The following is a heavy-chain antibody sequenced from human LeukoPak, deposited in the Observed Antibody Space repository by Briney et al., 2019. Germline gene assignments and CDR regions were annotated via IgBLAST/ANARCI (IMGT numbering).Heavy chain of an antibody. D-gene: IGHD1-26*01. CDR2: IIPIFGTA. CDR1: GGTFSSYA. Sequence: ASVKVSCKASGGTFSSYAISWVRQAPGQGLEWMGRIIPIFGTANYAQKFQGRVTITPDESTSTAYMELSSLRSEDTAVYYCAGVTGLIVGNAFDIWGQGTMVTVSS. CDR3: AGVTGLIVGNAFDI. J-gene: IGHJ3*02. V-gene: IGHV1-69*13.